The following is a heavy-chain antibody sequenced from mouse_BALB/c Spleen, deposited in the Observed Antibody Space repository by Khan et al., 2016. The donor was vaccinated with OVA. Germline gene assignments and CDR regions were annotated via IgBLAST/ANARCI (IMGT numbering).Heavy chain of an antibody. J-gene: IGHJ3*01. CDR3: ARGNYYGSNAWFAY. Sequence: QIQLVQSGPELKKPGETVKISCKASGYTFTNYGINWVKQAPGKGLKWMGWINTNTGEPTYAEEFKGRFAFSLETSANTAYLQLNNLKNEDTATSCGARGNYYGSNAWFAYWGQGTLVTVSA. CDR2: INTNTGEP. V-gene: IGHV9-3*02. D-gene: IGHD1-1*01. CDR1: GYTFTNYG.